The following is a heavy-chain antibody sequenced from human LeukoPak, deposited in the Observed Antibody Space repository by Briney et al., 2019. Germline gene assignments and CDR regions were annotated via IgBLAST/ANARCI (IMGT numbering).Heavy chain of an antibody. CDR2: IRSKAYGGTT. CDR1: GFTFGDYA. Sequence: GSLRLSCTASGFTFGDYAMSWVRQAPGKGLEWVGFIRSKAYGGTTEYAASVKGRFTISRDDSKSIAYLQVNSLKTEDTAVYYCTRDAPVIVPAAMWLYGMDVWGQGTTVTVSS. D-gene: IGHD2-2*01. V-gene: IGHV3-49*04. CDR3: TRDAPVIVPAAMWLYGMDV. J-gene: IGHJ6*02.